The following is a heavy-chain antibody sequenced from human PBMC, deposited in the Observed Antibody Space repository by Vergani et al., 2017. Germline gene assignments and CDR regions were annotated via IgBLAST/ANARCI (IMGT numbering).Heavy chain of an antibody. CDR1: GFTFSSYS. CDR3: AREPAGFSSSAKGCFDP. J-gene: IGHJ5*02. D-gene: IGHD6-6*01. Sequence: EVQLVESGGGLVKPGGSLRLSCAASGFTFSSYSMNWVRQAPGKGLEWVSSIRSSSSYIYYADSVKGRFTISRDNAKNSLYLQMNSLRAEDTAVYYCAREPAGFSSSAKGCFDPWGQGTLVTVSS. CDR2: IRSSSSYI. V-gene: IGHV3-21*01.